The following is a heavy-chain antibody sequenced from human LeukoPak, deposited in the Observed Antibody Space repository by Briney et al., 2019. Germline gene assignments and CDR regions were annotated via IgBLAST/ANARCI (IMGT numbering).Heavy chain of an antibody. CDR1: GGSISSYY. V-gene: IGHV4-59*01. CDR2: IYYSGST. CDR3: ARYRDSSGNFDY. J-gene: IGHJ4*02. Sequence: PSETLSLTCTVSGGSISSYYWSWIRQPPGKVLEWIGYIYYSGSTNYNPSLKSRVTISVDTSKNQFSLKLSSVTAADTAVYYCARYRDSSGNFDYWGQGTLVTVSS. D-gene: IGHD6-19*01.